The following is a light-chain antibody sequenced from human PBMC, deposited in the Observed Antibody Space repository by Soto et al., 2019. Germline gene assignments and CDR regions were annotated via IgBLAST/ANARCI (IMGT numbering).Light chain of an antibody. J-gene: IGLJ1*01. Sequence: QSVLTQPPSVSGAPGQRVTISCTGSSSNIGAGFDVHWYHQIAGTAPKLLIYGNSNRPSGVPDRFSGSKSGTSASLAISGLQAEDEADYYCSSYTSSSTYVFGTGTKLTVL. CDR3: SSYTSSSTYV. CDR2: GNS. CDR1: SSNIGAGFD. V-gene: IGLV1-40*01.